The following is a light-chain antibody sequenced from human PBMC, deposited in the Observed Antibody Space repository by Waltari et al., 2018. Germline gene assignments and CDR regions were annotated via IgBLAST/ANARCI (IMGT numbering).Light chain of an antibody. CDR1: QSILYSSYNQNL. V-gene: IGKV4-1*01. CDR3: QQYHTIPVT. Sequence: IVMTPFPDSLAVSLGARATINCKSRQSILYSSYNQNLLAWYQLKPGQPPKLPIYSASTRGSWVPDRFSGSASGTDFTLTLNNLQAEDVAVYCCQQYHTIPVTFGPGTKVNI. CDR2: SAS. J-gene: IGKJ3*01.